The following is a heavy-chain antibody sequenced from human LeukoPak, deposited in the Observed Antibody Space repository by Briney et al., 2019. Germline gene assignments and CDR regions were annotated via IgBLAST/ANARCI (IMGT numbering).Heavy chain of an antibody. CDR2: LWYDGSNK. D-gene: IGHD6-13*01. CDR1: GFTFNSYG. V-gene: IGHV3-33*06. CDR3: AKGKDSSSWLIDY. J-gene: IGHJ4*02. Sequence: PGKSLRLSCAASGFTFNSYGMHWVRQAPGKGLEWVALLWYDGSNKYYADSVKGRFTISRDNSKNTLYLQMNSLRAEDTAVYYCAKGKDSSSWLIDYWGQGTLVTVSS.